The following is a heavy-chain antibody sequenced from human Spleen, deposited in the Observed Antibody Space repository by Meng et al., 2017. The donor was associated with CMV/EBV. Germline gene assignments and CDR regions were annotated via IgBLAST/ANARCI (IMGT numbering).Heavy chain of an antibody. CDR3: ARLPSPFITIFGLTGDDGFDI. CDR2: IYYSGGT. V-gene: IGHV4-39*01. D-gene: IGHD3-3*01. Sequence: GSLRLSCTVSGGSISNYYWGWIRQPPGRGLEWIGTIYYSGGTYYNPSLKSRVTISVDTSKNQFSLKLSSVTAADTAVYYCARLPSPFITIFGLTGDDGFDIWGHGTMVTVSS. CDR1: GGSISNYY. J-gene: IGHJ3*02.